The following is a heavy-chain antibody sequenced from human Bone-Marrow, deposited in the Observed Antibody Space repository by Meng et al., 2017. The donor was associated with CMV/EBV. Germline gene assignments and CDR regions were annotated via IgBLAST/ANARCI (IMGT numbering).Heavy chain of an antibody. CDR1: GGTFSSYA. Sequence: ASVKVSCKASGGTFSSYAISWVRQAPGQGLEWMGWISAYNGDTNYAQELQGRVTMTTDTSTSTAYMELRSLKSDDTAVYYCARGRILTKNWFDPWGQGTLVTVSS. CDR2: ISAYNGDT. J-gene: IGHJ5*02. V-gene: IGHV1-18*01. D-gene: IGHD2-15*01. CDR3: ARGRILTKNWFDP.